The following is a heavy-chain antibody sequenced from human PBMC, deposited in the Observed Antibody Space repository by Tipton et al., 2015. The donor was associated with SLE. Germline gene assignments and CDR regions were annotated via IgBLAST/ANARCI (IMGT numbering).Heavy chain of an antibody. CDR2: LSYSGST. CDR3: ARGIGPQWPGGFYFDH. Sequence: TLSLTCTVSGGSLSSYYWSWIRQSPEKGLEWIGYLSYSGSTNYNPSLESRLTVSIDTPKNQFSLRLSSVTAADTAVYYCARGIGPQWPGGFYFDHWGQGILVAVSS. D-gene: IGHD6-19*01. J-gene: IGHJ4*02. CDR1: GGSLSSYY. V-gene: IGHV4-59*01.